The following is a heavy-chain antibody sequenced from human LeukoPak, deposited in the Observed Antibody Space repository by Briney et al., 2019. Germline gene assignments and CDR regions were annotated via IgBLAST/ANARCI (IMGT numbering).Heavy chain of an antibody. Sequence: GGSLRLSCAASGFTFSSYGMHWVRQAPGKGLEWVAVISYDGSNKYYADSVKGRFTISRDNSKNTLYLQMNSLRAEDTAVYYCAKEVNGIIAADYWGQGTLVTVSS. CDR2: ISYDGSNK. D-gene: IGHD6-13*01. CDR1: GFTFSSYG. J-gene: IGHJ4*02. V-gene: IGHV3-30*18. CDR3: AKEVNGIIAADY.